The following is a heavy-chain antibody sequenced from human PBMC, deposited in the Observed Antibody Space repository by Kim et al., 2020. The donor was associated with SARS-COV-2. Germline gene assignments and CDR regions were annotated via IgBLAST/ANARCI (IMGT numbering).Heavy chain of an antibody. J-gene: IGHJ5*01. CDR1: GFPFNNYW. CDR2: IKQDESEK. D-gene: IGHD1-1*01. Sequence: GGSLRLSCAASGFPFNNYWMSWVRQAPGKGLEWVANIKQDESEKYYLDSVKGRFTISRDNTNNFLYLHMNGLRAEDTAIYYCVTFLRQQLEQKYDDSWGQGTLVAVSS. CDR3: VTFLRQQLEQKYDDS. V-gene: IGHV3-7*01.